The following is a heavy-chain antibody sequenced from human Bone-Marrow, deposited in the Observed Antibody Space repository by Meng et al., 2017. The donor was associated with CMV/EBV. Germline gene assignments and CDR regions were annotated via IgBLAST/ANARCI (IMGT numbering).Heavy chain of an antibody. D-gene: IGHD3/OR15-3a*01. CDR2: IKQDGSEK. Sequence: GESLKISCAASGFTFSSYWMSWVRQAPGKGLEWVANIKQDGSEKYYVDSVKGRFTISRDNAKNSLYLQMNSLRAEDTAVYYCARGLFEETWTATYFDYWGQGTLVTVSS. CDR1: GFTFSSYW. CDR3: ARGLFEETWTATYFDY. V-gene: IGHV3-7*01. J-gene: IGHJ4*02.